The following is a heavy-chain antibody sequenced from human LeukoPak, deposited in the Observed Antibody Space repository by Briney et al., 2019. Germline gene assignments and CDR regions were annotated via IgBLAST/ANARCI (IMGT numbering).Heavy chain of an antibody. CDR2: IIPILGTA. D-gene: IGHD3-10*01. Sequence: ASVKVSCKASGGTFSSYAISWVRQAPGQGLEWMGGIIPILGTANYAQKFQGRVTITTDESTSTAYMELSSLRSEDTAVYYCARAYGGSRYYYYYMDVWGKGTTVTVSS. J-gene: IGHJ6*03. CDR1: GGTFSSYA. CDR3: ARAYGGSRYYYYYMDV. V-gene: IGHV1-69*05.